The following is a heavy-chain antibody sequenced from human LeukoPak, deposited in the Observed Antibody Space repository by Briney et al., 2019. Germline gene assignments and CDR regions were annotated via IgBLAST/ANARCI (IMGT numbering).Heavy chain of an antibody. CDR2: ISYDGSNN. V-gene: IGHV3-30-3*01. J-gene: IGHJ4*02. CDR3: ATGERGIAVAGTYFDY. CDR1: GFTFSSYA. Sequence: GGSLRLSCAASGFTFSSYAMRWVRQAPGKGLEWVAVISYDGSNNYYADSVKGRFTLSRDNSKNTLYLQMNSLRAEDTAVYYCATGERGIAVAGTYFDYWGQGTLVTVSS. D-gene: IGHD6-19*01.